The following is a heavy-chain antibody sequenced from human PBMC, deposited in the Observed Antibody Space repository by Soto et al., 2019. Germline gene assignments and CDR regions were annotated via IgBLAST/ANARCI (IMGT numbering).Heavy chain of an antibody. D-gene: IGHD1-26*01. J-gene: IGHJ6*02. V-gene: IGHV3-23*01. Sequence: GGSLRLSCAAPGFTFSSYAMSWVRQAPGKGLEWVSDISGSGGSTYYADFVKGRFTISRDNSKNTLYLQMNSLRAEDTAVYYCAKGVTTNPRANYGMDVWGQGTTVTVSS. CDR3: AKGVTTNPRANYGMDV. CDR2: ISGSGGST. CDR1: GFTFSSYA.